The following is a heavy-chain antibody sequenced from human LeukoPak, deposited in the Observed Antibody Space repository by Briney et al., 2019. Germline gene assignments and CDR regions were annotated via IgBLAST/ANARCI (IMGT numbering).Heavy chain of an antibody. V-gene: IGHV3-21*01. CDR3: ARVPSSYDILTGYLDV. J-gene: IGHJ6*02. Sequence: GGCLRLSCAASGXTLSGYSLNWVRQAPGKGRKWVSSISSSSSYIYYADSVKGRFTISRDNAKNSLYLQMNSLRAEDTAVYYCARVPSSYDILTGYLDVWGQGTTVTVSS. CDR1: GXTLSGYS. D-gene: IGHD3-9*01. CDR2: ISSSSSYI.